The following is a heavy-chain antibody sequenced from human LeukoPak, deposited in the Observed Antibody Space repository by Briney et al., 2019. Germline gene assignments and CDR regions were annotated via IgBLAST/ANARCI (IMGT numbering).Heavy chain of an antibody. CDR3: ARREGGGNSYGSFDY. CDR2: IYPGDSDT. D-gene: IGHD5-18*01. CDR1: GYSFTSYW. V-gene: IGHV5-51*01. Sequence: GESLKISCEGSGYSFTSYWIGWVRQMPGKGLEWMGIIYPGDSDTRYSPPFQGQVTISADKSISTAYMQWSSLKASDTAMYYCARREGGGNSYGSFDYWGQGTLVTVSS. J-gene: IGHJ4*02.